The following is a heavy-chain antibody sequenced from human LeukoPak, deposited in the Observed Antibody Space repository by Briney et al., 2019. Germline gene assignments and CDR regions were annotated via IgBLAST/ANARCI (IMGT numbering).Heavy chain of an antibody. CDR2: IYTSGST. D-gene: IGHD4-11*01. J-gene: IGHJ6*03. CDR3: ARDRSVTTVAVPTMDV. V-gene: IGHV4-4*07. CDR1: GGSISSYY. Sequence: SETLSLTCAVSGGSISSYYWSWIRQPAGKGLEWIGRIYTSGSTNYNPSLKSRVTISVDKSKNQFSLRLSSVTAADTAVYYCARDRSVTTVAVPTMDVWGRGTTVTVSS.